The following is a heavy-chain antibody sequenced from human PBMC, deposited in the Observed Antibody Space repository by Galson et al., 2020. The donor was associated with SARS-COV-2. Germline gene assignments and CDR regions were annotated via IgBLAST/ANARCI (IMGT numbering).Heavy chain of an antibody. CDR1: GGSIRIYY. CDR3: AREEFDDFYYYGMDL. V-gene: IGHV4-59*01. Sequence: SETLSLTCTVSGGSIRIYYWNWIRQSPGKGLEWIGYIYYTGRTNYNPSLKSRVTISVDASRNQISLRLNSVTTADTAVYYCAREEFDDFYYYGMDLWGQGTTVTVSS. CDR2: IYYTGRT. D-gene: IGHD3-10*01. J-gene: IGHJ6*02.